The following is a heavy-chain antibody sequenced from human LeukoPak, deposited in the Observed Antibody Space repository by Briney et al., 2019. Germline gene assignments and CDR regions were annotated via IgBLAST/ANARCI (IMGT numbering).Heavy chain of an antibody. Sequence: GGSLRLSCAASGFTFSSYAMTWVRQAPGKGLKWVSTIRGSDDSTYYADSVKGRFTISRDNSKNTLYLQMNSLRAEDTAIYYCAKDTGPAAGITADYWGQGTLVTVSS. CDR1: GFTFSSYA. J-gene: IGHJ4*02. D-gene: IGHD6-13*01. CDR3: AKDTGPAAGITADY. CDR2: IRGSDDST. V-gene: IGHV3-23*01.